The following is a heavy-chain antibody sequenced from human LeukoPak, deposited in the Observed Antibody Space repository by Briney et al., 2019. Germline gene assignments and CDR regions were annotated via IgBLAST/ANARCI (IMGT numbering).Heavy chain of an antibody. CDR3: ARGVYSSGWYPDNFDY. CDR2: ISSSSSTI. Sequence: GGSLRLSCAASGFTFSSYSMNWVRQAPGKGLEWVSYISSSSSTIYYADSVKGRFTISRDNAKNSLYLQMNSLRAEDTAVYYCARGVYSSGWYPDNFDYWGQGTLVTVSS. CDR1: GFTFSSYS. D-gene: IGHD6-19*01. V-gene: IGHV3-48*04. J-gene: IGHJ4*02.